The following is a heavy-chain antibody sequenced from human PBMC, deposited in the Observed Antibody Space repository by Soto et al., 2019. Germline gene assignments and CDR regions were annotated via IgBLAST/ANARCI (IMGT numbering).Heavy chain of an antibody. CDR1: GDSLSTGSYY. Sequence: SETLSLTCTVSGDSLSTGSYYWSWIRQSPGKGPEWIGYIYYSGSTNYNPSLKSRVTISVDTSKNQFSLKLSSVTAADTAVYYCAREPEYDYSTKNAFDIWGQGTMVTVSS. CDR2: IYYSGST. CDR3: AREPEYDYSTKNAFDI. V-gene: IGHV4-61*01. D-gene: IGHD4-4*01. J-gene: IGHJ3*02.